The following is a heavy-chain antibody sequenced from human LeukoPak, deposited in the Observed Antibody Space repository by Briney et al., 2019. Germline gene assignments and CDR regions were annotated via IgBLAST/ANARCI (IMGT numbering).Heavy chain of an antibody. CDR2: ISYDGSNK. CDR3: ARASRSQWLVSPFDY. D-gene: IGHD6-19*01. J-gene: IGHJ4*02. Sequence: GGSLRLSCAASGFTFSSYAMHWVRQAPGKGLEWVAVISYDGSNKYYADPVKGRFTISRDNSKNTLYLQMNSLRAEDTAVYYCARASRSQWLVSPFDYWGQGTLVTVSS. CDR1: GFTFSSYA. V-gene: IGHV3-30-3*01.